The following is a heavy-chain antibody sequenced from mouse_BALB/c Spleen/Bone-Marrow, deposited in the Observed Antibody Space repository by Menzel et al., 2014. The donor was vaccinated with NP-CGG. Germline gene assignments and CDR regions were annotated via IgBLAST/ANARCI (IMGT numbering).Heavy chain of an antibody. CDR3: VRSRLRDWYFDV. J-gene: IGHJ1*01. Sequence: VQLVESGVELVKPGASVKLSCKASGNTFTSYDINWVRQRPEQGLEWIGWIFPGDSTTKYNEKFKGKATLSTDKSSSTVHMQLSGLTSEDSAVYFCVRSRLRDWYFDVWGAGTTVTIST. CDR1: GNTFTSYD. D-gene: IGHD1-2*01. V-gene: IGHV1S56*01. CDR2: IFPGDSTT.